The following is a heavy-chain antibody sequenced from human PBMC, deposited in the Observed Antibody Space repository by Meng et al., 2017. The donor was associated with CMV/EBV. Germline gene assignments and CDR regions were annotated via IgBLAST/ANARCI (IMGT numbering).Heavy chain of an antibody. CDR3: ATYCSSTSCYPKQFDY. J-gene: IGHJ4*02. Sequence: GGSLRLSCVVSGFSFSHYAMHWVRQAPGKGLEWVAFIRYDGSNKYYADSVKGRFTSSRDNSTNTLYLQMNSLRAEDTAVYYCATYCSSTSCYPKQFDYWGQGTLVTVSS. CDR1: GFSFSHYA. CDR2: IRYDGSNK. D-gene: IGHD2-2*01. V-gene: IGHV3-30*02.